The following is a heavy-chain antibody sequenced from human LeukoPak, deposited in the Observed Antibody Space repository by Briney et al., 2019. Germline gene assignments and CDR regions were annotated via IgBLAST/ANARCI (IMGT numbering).Heavy chain of an antibody. CDR3: ARDNSVGDTAWWFDP. J-gene: IGHJ5*02. V-gene: IGHV1-46*01. CDR1: GYTFTSYY. D-gene: IGHD1-26*01. CDR2: INPSGSST. Sequence: ASVKVSCKASGYTFTSYYMHWVRQAPGQGLEWMGLINPSGSSTSYAQRFQGRLSLTRDMSTSTDYMELSSLRSEDTAVYYCARDNSVGDTAWWFDPWGQGTLVTVSS.